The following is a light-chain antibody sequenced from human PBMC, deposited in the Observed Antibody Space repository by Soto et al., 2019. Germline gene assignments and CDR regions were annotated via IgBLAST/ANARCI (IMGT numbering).Light chain of an antibody. Sequence: DVVMTQSPLSLPVTLGQPASISCRSSQSLVYSDGNTYLTWFQQRPGQSPRRLIYKVSNRDSGVPDRFSGSGSGTDFTLKISRVEAEDVGVYYCMQDTHWPYTFGQGTKLEIK. CDR1: QSLVYSDGNTY. J-gene: IGKJ2*01. CDR2: KVS. CDR3: MQDTHWPYT. V-gene: IGKV2-30*01.